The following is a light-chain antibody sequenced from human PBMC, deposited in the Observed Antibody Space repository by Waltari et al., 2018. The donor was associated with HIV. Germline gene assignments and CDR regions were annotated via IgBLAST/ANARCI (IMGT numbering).Light chain of an antibody. J-gene: IGLJ3*02. CDR2: EVI. CDR1: SSNVGGSDS. Sequence: QSALTQPRSVSGSPGQSVTISCTGTSSNVGGSDSVSWYLQHPGKVPKLIIYEVIKRPSGVPDRFSGSKSGNTASLTISGLQTEDEADYFCCSYAGTYTHVLFGGGTKLTVL. CDR3: CSYAGTYTHVL. V-gene: IGLV2-11*01.